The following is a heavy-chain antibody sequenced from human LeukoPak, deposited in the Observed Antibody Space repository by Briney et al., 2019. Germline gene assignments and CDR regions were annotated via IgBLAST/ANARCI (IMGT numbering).Heavy chain of an antibody. Sequence: SVKVSCKASGGTFSYPISWVRQAPGQGLEWMGGIISIFGTPNYAQKFQGRVTITADESTRTAYMELSSLRSEDTAVYYCARPADCSSASCQFDYWGQGTLVTVSS. V-gene: IGHV1-69*13. D-gene: IGHD2-2*01. CDR1: GGTFSYP. J-gene: IGHJ4*02. CDR3: ARPADCSSASCQFDY. CDR2: IISIFGTP.